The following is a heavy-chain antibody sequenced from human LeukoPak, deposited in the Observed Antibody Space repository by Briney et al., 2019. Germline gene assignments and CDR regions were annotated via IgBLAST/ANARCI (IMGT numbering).Heavy chain of an antibody. CDR3: ARAENNWFDP. V-gene: IGHV4-59*01. Sequence: SETLSLTCTVSGGSISSYYWSWIRQPPGKGLEWIGYIYYSGSTNYNPSLKSRVTISVDTSRNQFSLKLSSVTAADTAVYYCARAENNWFDPWGQGTLVTVSS. J-gene: IGHJ5*02. CDR1: GGSISSYY. CDR2: IYYSGST.